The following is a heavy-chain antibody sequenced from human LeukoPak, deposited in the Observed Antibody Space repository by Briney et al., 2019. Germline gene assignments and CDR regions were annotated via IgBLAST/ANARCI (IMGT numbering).Heavy chain of an antibody. Sequence: GTSLRLSCAASGFTLSSCGMHWVRQAPGKGLEWVAVITYDGITTYFDDSVKGRFTISRDTSKSMLYLHMNSLRPEDTAVYYCVKEQSSGNYRTADFWGQGTLVTVSS. D-gene: IGHD3-10*01. CDR1: GFTLSSCG. J-gene: IGHJ4*02. CDR2: ITYDGITT. CDR3: VKEQSSGNYRTADF. V-gene: IGHV3-30*18.